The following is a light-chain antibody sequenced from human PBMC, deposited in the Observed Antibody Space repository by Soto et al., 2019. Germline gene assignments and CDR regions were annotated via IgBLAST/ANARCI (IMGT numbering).Light chain of an antibody. CDR1: SSDVGGYNY. CDR2: EVT. CDR3: SSHAGIINVV. V-gene: IGLV2-8*01. Sequence: QSALTQPPSASGSPGRSVTISCTGTSSDVGGYNYVSWYQQHPGKAPKLMIYEVTKRPSGVPDRFSGSKSGNTASLTVSGLLAEDEADYYCSSHAGIINVVFGGGTKVTVL. J-gene: IGLJ3*02.